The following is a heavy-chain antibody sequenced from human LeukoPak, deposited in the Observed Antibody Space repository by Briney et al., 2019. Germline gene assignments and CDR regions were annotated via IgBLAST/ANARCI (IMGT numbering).Heavy chain of an antibody. CDR1: GNSISSGDYY. CDR2: INHSGST. D-gene: IGHD3-10*01. V-gene: IGHV4-39*07. CDR3: ARRGITMVRGVKVYYYYYYMDV. Sequence: SETLSLTCTVSGNSISSGDYYWSWIRQPPGKGLEWIGEINHSGSTNYNPSLKSRVTISVDTSKNQFSLKLSSVTAADTAVYYCARRGITMVRGVKVYYYYYYMDVWGKGTTVTISS. J-gene: IGHJ6*03.